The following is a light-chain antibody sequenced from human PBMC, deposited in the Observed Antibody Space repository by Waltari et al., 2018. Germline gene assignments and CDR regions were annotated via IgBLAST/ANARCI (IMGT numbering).Light chain of an antibody. CDR1: QSVVFSSNNKNY. CDR3: QQCYTFPYT. Sequence: DIVLTQSPDPLAVSLGERATLNCKSSQSVVFSSNNKNYLAWYQQKPGQPPKLLITWASTRESGVPDRFSGSGSETDFTLTISSLQAEDVAVYYCQQCYTFPYTFGQGTKLEIK. V-gene: IGKV4-1*01. J-gene: IGKJ2*01. CDR2: WAS.